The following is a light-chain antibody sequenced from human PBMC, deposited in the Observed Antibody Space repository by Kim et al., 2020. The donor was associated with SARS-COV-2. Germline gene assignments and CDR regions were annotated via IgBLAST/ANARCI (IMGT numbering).Light chain of an antibody. CDR3: QVWDSSVPHVV. CDR2: YDS. CDR1: NIRSKS. V-gene: IGLV3-21*04. J-gene: IGLJ2*01. Sequence: AQGKTARITCGGNNIRSKSVHWYQQKPGQAPVLVIYYDSDRPSGIPERFSGSNSGNTATLTISRVEAGDEADYYCQVWDSSVPHVVFGGGTQLTVL.